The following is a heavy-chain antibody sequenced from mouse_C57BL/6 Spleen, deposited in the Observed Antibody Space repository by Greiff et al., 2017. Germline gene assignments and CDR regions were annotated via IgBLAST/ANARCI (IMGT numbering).Heavy chain of an antibody. CDR1: GYTFTSYW. CDR2: IDPSDSYT. J-gene: IGHJ4*01. CDR3: ARRSGPIYDGYPGAMDY. V-gene: IGHV1-50*01. Sequence: QVQLQQPGAELVKPGASVKLSCKASGYTFTSYWMQWVKQRPGQGLEWIGEIDPSDSYTNYNQKFKGKATLTVDTSSSTAYMQLSSLTSEDSAVYYWARRSGPIYDGYPGAMDYWGQGTSVTVSS. D-gene: IGHD2-3*01.